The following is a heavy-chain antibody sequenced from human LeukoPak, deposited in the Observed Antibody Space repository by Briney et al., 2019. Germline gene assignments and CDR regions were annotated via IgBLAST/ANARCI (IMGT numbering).Heavy chain of an antibody. D-gene: IGHD3-9*01. J-gene: IGHJ5*02. CDR1: GFTFSSYG. CDR2: INSDGSST. Sequence: GGSLRLSCAASGFTFSSYGMSWVRQAPGKGLEWVSRINSDGSSTSYADSVKGRFTISRDNAKNSLYLQMNSLRAEDTAVYYCARASRTDYDILTGYYFPNWFDPWGQGTLVTVSS. V-gene: IGHV3-74*01. CDR3: ARASRTDYDILTGYYFPNWFDP.